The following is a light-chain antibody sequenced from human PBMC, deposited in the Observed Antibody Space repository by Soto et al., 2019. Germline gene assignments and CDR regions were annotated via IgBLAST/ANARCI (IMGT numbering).Light chain of an antibody. J-gene: IGKJ4*01. Sequence: DIQMTQSPSTLSASVGDRVTITCRASQSISSWLAWYQQKPGKAPKLLIYQASSLESGVPSTFSGSGSGTEFTLPISSLQPDDFATYYCQQYNSHSLTFGGGTKVEIK. CDR2: QAS. CDR3: QQYNSHSLT. CDR1: QSISSW. V-gene: IGKV1-5*03.